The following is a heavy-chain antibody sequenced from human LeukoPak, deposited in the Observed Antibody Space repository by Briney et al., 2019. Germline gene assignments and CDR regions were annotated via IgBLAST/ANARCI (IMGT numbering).Heavy chain of an antibody. D-gene: IGHD1-1*01. Sequence: SETLSLTCTVPGGSISSYYWSWIRQPAGEGLEWIGRIYTSGSTNYNPSLKSRVTMSVDTSKNQFSLKLSSVTAADTAVYYCARGQQNYYYYMDVWGKGTTVTVSS. J-gene: IGHJ6*03. V-gene: IGHV4-4*07. CDR3: ARGQQNYYYYMDV. CDR2: IYTSGST. CDR1: GGSISSYY.